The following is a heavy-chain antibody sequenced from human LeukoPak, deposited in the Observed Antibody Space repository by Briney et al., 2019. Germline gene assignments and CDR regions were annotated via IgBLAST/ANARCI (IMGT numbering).Heavy chain of an antibody. J-gene: IGHJ4*02. CDR2: MNPNSGNT. CDR3: ARLSDEAFYDFWSGYRDY. D-gene: IGHD3-3*01. Sequence: ASVKVSCKASGYTFTSYDINWVRQATGQGLEWMGWMNPNSGNTGYAQKFQGRVTMTRNTSISTAYMELSSLRSEDTAVYYCARLSDEAFYDFWSGYRDYWGQGTLVTVSS. V-gene: IGHV1-8*01. CDR1: GYTFTSYD.